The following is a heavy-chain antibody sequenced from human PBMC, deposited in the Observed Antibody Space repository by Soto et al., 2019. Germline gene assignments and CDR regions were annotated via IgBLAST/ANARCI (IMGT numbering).Heavy chain of an antibody. D-gene: IGHD2-21*02. CDR3: ASAVRATAKFDAFDI. CDR1: GGSISSGGYY. J-gene: IGHJ3*02. Sequence: PSETLSLTCTVSGGSISSGGYYWSWIRQHPGKGLEWIGYIYYSGSTYYNPSLKSRVTISVDTSKNQFSLKLSSVTAADTAVYYCASAVRATAKFDAFDIWGQGTMVTVSS. V-gene: IGHV4-31*03. CDR2: IYYSGST.